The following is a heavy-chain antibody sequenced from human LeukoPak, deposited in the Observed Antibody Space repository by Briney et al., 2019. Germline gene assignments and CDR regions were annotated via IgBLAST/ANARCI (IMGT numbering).Heavy chain of an antibody. CDR2: IYYSGSA. Sequence: KPSETLSLTCTVSGGSISSGDYYWSWIRQHPGKGLEWIGYIYYSGSAYYNPSLKSRVTISVDTSKNQFSLKLNSVTPADTAVYYCARVGFDFWSGYRIDYWGQGTLVTVSS. CDR1: GGSISSGDYY. CDR3: ARVGFDFWSGYRIDY. V-gene: IGHV4-31*03. D-gene: IGHD3-3*01. J-gene: IGHJ4*02.